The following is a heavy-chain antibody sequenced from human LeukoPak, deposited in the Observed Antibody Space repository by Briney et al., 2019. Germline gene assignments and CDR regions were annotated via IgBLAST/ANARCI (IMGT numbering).Heavy chain of an antibody. CDR3: ATGGDHPY. Sequence: PGGSLRLSCAASGFTASSNHMSWVRQAPGKGLEWVSVYSGSSADYADSVKGRFTISRDNSKNTLYLQMNSLRAEDTAAYYCATGGDHPYWGPGTLVTVSS. D-gene: IGHD2-21*02. J-gene: IGHJ1*01. CDR2: YSGSSA. CDR1: GFTASSNH. V-gene: IGHV3-53*01.